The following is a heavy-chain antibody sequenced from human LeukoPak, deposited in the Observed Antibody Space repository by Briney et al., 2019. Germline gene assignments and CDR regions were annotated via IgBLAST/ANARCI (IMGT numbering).Heavy chain of an antibody. J-gene: IGHJ6*03. V-gene: IGHV3-23*01. Sequence: GGSLRLSCEASGFIFSSHCMNWVRQAPGKGLVWVTAIAVSGNTYYEEAAKGRFTISRDSTKNTLYIQMNSLRAEDTAVYYCAKDSGGYYKGYYYYMDVWGKGTTVTISS. CDR3: AKDSGGYYKGYYYYMDV. CDR1: GFIFSSHC. CDR2: IAVSGNT. D-gene: IGHD3-10*01.